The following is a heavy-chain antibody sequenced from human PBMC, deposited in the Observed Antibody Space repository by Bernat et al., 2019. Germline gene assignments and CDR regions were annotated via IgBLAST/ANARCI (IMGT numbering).Heavy chain of an antibody. CDR2: IIHDGSKA. J-gene: IGHJ4*02. D-gene: IGHD4-17*01. V-gene: IGHV3-33*05. CDR3: ARDLTGTAVTGQHTDS. Sequence: QVQVVESGGGVVQPGRSLRLSCAVSGFTFSAFGMHWVRHSPGKGLEWVAVIIHDGSKAYYAESVKGRFTISRENSKSTLFLQMNSLRAKDTVVYYFARDLTGTAVTGQHTDSWGQGTLSTFTS. CDR1: GFTFSAFG.